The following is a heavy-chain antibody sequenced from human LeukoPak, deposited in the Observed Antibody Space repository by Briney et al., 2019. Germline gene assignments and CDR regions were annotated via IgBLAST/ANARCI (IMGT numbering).Heavy chain of an antibody. Sequence: PSETLSLTCAVSGYSISSGYYWGWIRQPPGKGLEWIGSISHSGSTNYNPSLKSRVTISVDTSKNQFSLKLSSVTAADTAVYYCARLSRTVGRDAFDIWGQGTMVTVSS. D-gene: IGHD4-23*01. V-gene: IGHV4-38-2*01. CDR2: ISHSGST. CDR1: GYSISSGYY. CDR3: ARLSRTVGRDAFDI. J-gene: IGHJ3*02.